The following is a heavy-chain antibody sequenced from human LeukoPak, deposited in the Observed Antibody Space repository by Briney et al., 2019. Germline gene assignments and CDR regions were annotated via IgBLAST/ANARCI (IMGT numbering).Heavy chain of an antibody. CDR1: GFTFSSYG. V-gene: IGHV3-30*18. CDR2: ISYDGSNK. CDR3: AKDAGRFGEFSDY. D-gene: IGHD3-10*01. J-gene: IGHJ4*02. Sequence: GGSLRLSCAASGFTFSSYGMHWVRQAPGKGLEWVAVISYDGSNKYYADSVKGRFTISRDNSKNTLYLQMNSLRAEDTAVYYCAKDAGRFGEFSDYWGQGTLVTVSS.